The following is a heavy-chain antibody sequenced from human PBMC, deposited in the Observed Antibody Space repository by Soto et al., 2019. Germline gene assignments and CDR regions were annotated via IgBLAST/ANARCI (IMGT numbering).Heavy chain of an antibody. J-gene: IGHJ4*02. CDR3: AKGDIVVVPAAYFDY. V-gene: IGHV3-9*01. CDR2: ISWNSGSI. CDR1: GFTLDDYA. Sequence: PGGSLRLSCAASGFTLDDYAMHWVRQAPGEGLEWVSGISWNSGSIGYADSVKGRFTISRDNAKNSLYLQMNSLRAEDTALYYCAKGDIVVVPAAYFDYWGQGTLVTVSS. D-gene: IGHD2-2*01.